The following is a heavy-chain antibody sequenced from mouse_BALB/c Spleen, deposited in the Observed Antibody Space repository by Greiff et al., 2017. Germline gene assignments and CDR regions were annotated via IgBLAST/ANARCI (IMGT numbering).Heavy chain of an antibody. Sequence: EVQLVESGGGLVQPGGSRKLSCAASGFTFSSFGMHWVRQAPEKGLEWVAYIISGSSTIYYADTVKGRFTISRDNPKNTLFLQMTSLRSEDTAMYYCARPIYYGNYVWFAYWGQGTLVTVSA. D-gene: IGHD2-1*01. J-gene: IGHJ3*01. CDR3: ARPIYYGNYVWFAY. V-gene: IGHV5-17*02. CDR2: IISGSSTI. CDR1: GFTFSSFG.